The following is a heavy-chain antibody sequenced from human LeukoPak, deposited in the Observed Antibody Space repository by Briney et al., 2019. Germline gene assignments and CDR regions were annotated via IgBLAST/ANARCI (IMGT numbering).Heavy chain of an antibody. CDR1: GFTFASYA. J-gene: IGHJ4*02. CDR2: ITGSGGTT. D-gene: IGHD2-21*02. CDR3: AKRSVTALYYFDY. V-gene: IGHV3-23*01. Sequence: PGASLRLSCTASGFTFASYAMSWVRQAPGKGLEWVSTITGSGGTTLYADSVKGRFTISRDNSKNTLYLQMNSLRAEDTAIYYCAKRSVTALYYFDYCGQGTLVTVSS.